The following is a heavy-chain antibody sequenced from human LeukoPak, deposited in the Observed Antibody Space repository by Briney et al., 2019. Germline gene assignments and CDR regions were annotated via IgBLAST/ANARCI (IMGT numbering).Heavy chain of an antibody. CDR3: ARGTPANWFDP. CDR1: GFTFSSYA. V-gene: IGHV3-64*01. J-gene: IGHJ5*02. Sequence: PGGSLRLSCAASGFTFSSYAMHWVRQAPGKGLEYVSAISSNGGSTYYANSVKGRFTISRDNSKNTLYLQMGSLRAEDMAVYYCARGTPANWFDPWGQGTLVTVSS. D-gene: IGHD6-25*01. CDR2: ISSNGGST.